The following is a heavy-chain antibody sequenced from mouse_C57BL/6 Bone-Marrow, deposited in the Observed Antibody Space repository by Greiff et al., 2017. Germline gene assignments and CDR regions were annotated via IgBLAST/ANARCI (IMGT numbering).Heavy chain of an antibody. D-gene: IGHD2-1*01. Sequence: EVKLVESGAELVKPGASVKLSCTASGFNIQDYYMHWVKQKTEQGLEWIGRIDPEDGETKYAPKFQGKATITADTSSNTAYLQLSSLTSEDTAVYYCAYLLWSRWYFDVWGTGTTVTVSS. CDR1: GFNIQDYY. CDR2: IDPEDGET. J-gene: IGHJ1*03. CDR3: AYLLWSRWYFDV. V-gene: IGHV14-2*01.